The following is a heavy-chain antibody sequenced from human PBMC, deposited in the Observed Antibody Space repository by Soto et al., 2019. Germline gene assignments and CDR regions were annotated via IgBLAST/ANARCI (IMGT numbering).Heavy chain of an antibody. CDR2: IYHSGST. CDR1: GGSISSGGYS. J-gene: IGHJ6*02. Sequence: SETLSLTCAVSGGSISSGGYSWSWIRQPPGKGLEWIGYIYHSGSTYYNPSLKSRVTISVDRSKNQFSLKLSSVTAADTAVYYCARGPGIAAAWDYYGMDVWGQGTTVTVS. D-gene: IGHD6-13*01. V-gene: IGHV4-30-2*01. CDR3: ARGPGIAAAWDYYGMDV.